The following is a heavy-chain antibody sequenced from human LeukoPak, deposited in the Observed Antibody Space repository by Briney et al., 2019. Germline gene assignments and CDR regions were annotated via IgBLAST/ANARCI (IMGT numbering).Heavy chain of an antibody. D-gene: IGHD3-10*01. V-gene: IGHV3-21*01. CDR3: ARGSENYLGGLDY. Sequence: PGGSLRLSCAASGFTFRRSSMNWVRQAPGKGLEWVSSISTSSSYIYYADSVKGRFTISRDNAKNSLFLQMNSLRAEDTAVYYCARGSENYLGGLDYWGQGTQVTVSS. J-gene: IGHJ4*02. CDR2: ISTSSSYI. CDR1: GFTFRRSS.